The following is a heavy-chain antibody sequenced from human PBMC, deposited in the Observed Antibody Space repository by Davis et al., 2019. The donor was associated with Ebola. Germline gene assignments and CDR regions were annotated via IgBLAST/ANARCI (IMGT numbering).Heavy chain of an antibody. CDR2: IRSKANSYAT. CDR1: GFTFSGSA. V-gene: IGHV3-73*01. Sequence: GESLKISCAASGFTFSGSAMHWVRQASGKGLEWVGRIRSKANSYATAYAASVKGRFTISRDDSKNTAYLQMNSLKTEDTAVYYCTTDGAATISYYFDYRGQGTLVTVSS. J-gene: IGHJ4*02. D-gene: IGHD5-12*01. CDR3: TTDGAATISYYFDY.